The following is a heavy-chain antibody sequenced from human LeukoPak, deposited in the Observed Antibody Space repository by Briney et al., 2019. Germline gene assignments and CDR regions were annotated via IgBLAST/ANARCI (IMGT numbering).Heavy chain of an antibody. V-gene: IGHV3-23*01. CDR2: ISGIGGAT. CDR1: GFTFSTYG. CDR3: AKRPLLSSGTSTWGHFDS. Sequence: GGSLRLSCAASGFTFSTYGMSWVRQAPGKGLEWVSAISGIGGATNYADSVKGRFTISRDNSKNTLYLQMDSLRAEDTAIYYCAKRPLLSSGTSTWGHFDSWGQGTLVTVSS. J-gene: IGHJ4*02. D-gene: IGHD3-10*01.